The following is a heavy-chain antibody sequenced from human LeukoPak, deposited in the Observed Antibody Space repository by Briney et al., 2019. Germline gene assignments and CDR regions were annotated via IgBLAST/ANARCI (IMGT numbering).Heavy chain of an antibody. CDR1: GYTFTGYY. J-gene: IGHJ4*02. Sequence: ASVKVSCKASGYTFTGYYMHWVRQAPGQGLEWMGRINPNSGGTNYAQKFQGRVTMTRDTSISTAYMELSRLRSDATAVYYCARDGGDLWSGESYYFDYWGQGTLVTVSS. CDR3: ARDGGDLWSGESYYFDY. D-gene: IGHD3-10*01. CDR2: INPNSGGT. V-gene: IGHV1-2*06.